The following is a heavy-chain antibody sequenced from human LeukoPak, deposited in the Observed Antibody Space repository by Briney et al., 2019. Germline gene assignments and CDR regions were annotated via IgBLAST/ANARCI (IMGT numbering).Heavy chain of an antibody. CDR3: VRDRNYYEGLQRSY. V-gene: IGHV3-23*01. D-gene: IGHD3-22*01. CDR2: ITGAGSAA. CDR1: GFTFSSYW. J-gene: IGHJ4*02. Sequence: GGSLRLSCAASGFTFSSYWMSWVRQDPGRGLEWVSSITGAGSAAYYPESVKGRFTISRDNSKNTLYLQMNNLRVEDTAVYFCVRDRNYYEGLQRSYWGQGTLVTVSS.